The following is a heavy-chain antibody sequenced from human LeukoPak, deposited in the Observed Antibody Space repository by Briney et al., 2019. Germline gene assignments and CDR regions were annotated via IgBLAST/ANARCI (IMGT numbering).Heavy chain of an antibody. V-gene: IGHV4-39*01. Sequence: SETLSLTCTVSGGSISSSSYYWGWIRQPPGKGLEWFGSLYYSGSTYYNPSLKSRVTISGDTSKNQFSLKLSSVTAADTAVHYCARHRIPAADDAFDIWGQGTMVTVSS. D-gene: IGHD6-13*01. CDR2: LYYSGST. CDR1: GGSISSSSYY. J-gene: IGHJ3*02. CDR3: ARHRIPAADDAFDI.